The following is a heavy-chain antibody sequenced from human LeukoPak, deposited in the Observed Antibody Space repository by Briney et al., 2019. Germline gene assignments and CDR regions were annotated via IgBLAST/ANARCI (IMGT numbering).Heavy chain of an antibody. V-gene: IGHV3-30*18. Sequence: GGSLRLSCAASGFTFSSYGMHWVRQAPGKGLEWVAVISYDGSNKYYADSVKGRFTISRDNSKNTLYLQTNSLRAEDTAVYYCAKASMIVVAPNDAFDIWGQGTMVTVSS. D-gene: IGHD3-22*01. CDR1: GFTFSSYG. J-gene: IGHJ3*02. CDR3: AKASMIVVAPNDAFDI. CDR2: ISYDGSNK.